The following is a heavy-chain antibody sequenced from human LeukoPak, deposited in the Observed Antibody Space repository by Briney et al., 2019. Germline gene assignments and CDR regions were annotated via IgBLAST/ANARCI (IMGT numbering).Heavy chain of an antibody. CDR1: GGSISSSTDY. CDR2: IYYSGPT. D-gene: IGHD5-18*01. J-gene: IGHJ6*03. Sequence: SETLSLTCTVSGGSISSSTDYWGWIRQPPGKGLEWIGTIYYSGPTYYNPSLKSRVTISVDTSKNQFSLKLSSVTAADTAVYYCARRFSGYSYGRHYYYYYYMDVWGKGTTVTVSS. CDR3: ARRFSGYSYGRHYYYYYYMDV. V-gene: IGHV4-39*07.